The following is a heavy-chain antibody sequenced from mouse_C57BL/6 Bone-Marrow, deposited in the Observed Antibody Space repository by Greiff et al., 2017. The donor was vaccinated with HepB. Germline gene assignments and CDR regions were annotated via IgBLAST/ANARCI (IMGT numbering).Heavy chain of an antibody. CDR2: INPSSGYT. CDR1: GYTFTSYT. Sequence: VQLQQSGAELARPGASVKMSCKASGYTFTSYTMHWVRQRPGQGLEWIGYINPSSGYTKYNQKFKDKATWTADKSSSTSYMQLISLTSADSAVYYCAKLPGTGFAYWGQGTLVTVSA. J-gene: IGHJ3*01. D-gene: IGHD3-3*01. V-gene: IGHV1-4*01. CDR3: AKLPGTGFAY.